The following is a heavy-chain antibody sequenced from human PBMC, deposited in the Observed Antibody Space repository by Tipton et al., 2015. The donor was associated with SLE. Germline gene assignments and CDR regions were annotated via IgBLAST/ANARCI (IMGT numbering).Heavy chain of an antibody. J-gene: IGHJ5*02. Sequence: LRLSCTVSGGSISGYYWSWVRQPPGKGLEWIGYISFSGLTNYNPSVRSRVSTSMDTSKNQFSLQMSSVTAADTAVYYCARQSYPGLVVYAHNWFDPWGQGTLVTVSS. CDR1: GGSISGYY. D-gene: IGHD2-8*02. CDR3: ARQSYPGLVVYAHNWFDP. V-gene: IGHV4-59*08. CDR2: ISFSGLT.